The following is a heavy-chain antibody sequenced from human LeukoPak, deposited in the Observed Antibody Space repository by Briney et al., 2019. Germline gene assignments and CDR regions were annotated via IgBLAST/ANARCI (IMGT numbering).Heavy chain of an antibody. CDR2: IKEDGSRR. V-gene: IGHV3-7*03. D-gene: IGHD6-19*01. CDR3: AKGFGSGWYFVDY. Sequence: PGGSLRLSCTASGFSLSGYWMSWVRQAPGKGPEWLANIKEDGSRRYYSESVRGRFTISRDNSENSLYLQMNSLRAEDTAVYYCAKGFGSGWYFVDYWGQGTLVTVSS. CDR1: GFSLSGYW. J-gene: IGHJ4*02.